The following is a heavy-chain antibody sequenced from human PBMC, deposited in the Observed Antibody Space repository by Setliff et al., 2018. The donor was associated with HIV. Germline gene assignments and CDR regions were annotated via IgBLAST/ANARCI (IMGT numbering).Heavy chain of an antibody. D-gene: IGHD5-18*01. J-gene: IGHJ4*02. CDR1: GFTFSSYT. CDR2: INSNSVYI. Sequence: GGSLRLSCSASGFTFSSYTMNWVRQAPGKGLEWVSSINSNSVYIHYADSVKGRFTISRDNDRNSLYLRMDSLRAEDTAVYYCARDVEEWGLYCARGTGSYGSDYWGQGTLVTVSS. V-gene: IGHV3-21*01. CDR3: ARDVEEWGLYCARGTGSYGSDY.